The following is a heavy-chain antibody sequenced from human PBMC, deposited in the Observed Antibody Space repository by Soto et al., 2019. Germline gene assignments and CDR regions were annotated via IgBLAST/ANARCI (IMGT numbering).Heavy chain of an antibody. J-gene: IGHJ5*02. V-gene: IGHV4-59*01. CDR1: GGSISNYY. CDR3: ASGGNWFDP. Sequence: SETLSLTCNVSGGSISNYYWTWVRQSPEKGLEWIGYMYYNGNINYNPSLKSRVTISIDTSKNQFSLTLKSVTAADTAVYYCASGGNWFDPWRQGVLVTVSS. CDR2: MYYNGNI. D-gene: IGHD3-16*01.